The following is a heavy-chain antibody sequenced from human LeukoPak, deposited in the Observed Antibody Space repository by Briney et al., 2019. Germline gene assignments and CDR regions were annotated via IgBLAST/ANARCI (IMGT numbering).Heavy chain of an antibody. V-gene: IGHV3-23*01. CDR1: GFTFSSYG. D-gene: IGHD6-25*01. CDR3: VKDYSTIPAAANPLFDY. J-gene: IGHJ4*02. Sequence: GSLRLSCAASGFTFSSYGLSWVRQAPGKGLEWVSGISDIGSTYYADSVQGRFTISRDNSKNTLYLQMHSLRAEDTAIYYCVKDYSTIPAAANPLFDYWGQGALVTVSS. CDR2: ISDIGST.